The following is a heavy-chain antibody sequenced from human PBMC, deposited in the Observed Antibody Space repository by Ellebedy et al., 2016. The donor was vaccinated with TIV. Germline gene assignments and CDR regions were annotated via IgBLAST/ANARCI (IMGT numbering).Heavy chain of an antibody. CDR2: ISASGTT. J-gene: IGHJ6*02. CDR3: ATVPAPNVRNDMDV. D-gene: IGHD2-8*01. Sequence: MPSETLSLTCTVSGISMSRYFWSWVRQPAGNGLEWIGRISASGTTAYNPSLESRVTMSVDSSRTQFSLKLTSVTAADTAVYYCATVPAPNVRNDMDVWGQGTTVIVSS. CDR1: GISMSRYF. V-gene: IGHV4-4*07.